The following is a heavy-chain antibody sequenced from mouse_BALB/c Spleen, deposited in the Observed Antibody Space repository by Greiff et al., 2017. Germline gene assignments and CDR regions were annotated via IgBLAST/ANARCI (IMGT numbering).Heavy chain of an antibody. CDR3: ARAGLRQDFDY. V-gene: IGHV5-4*02. J-gene: IGHJ2*01. Sequence: EVKLVESGGGLVKPGGSLKLSCAASGFTFSDYYMYWVRQTPEKRLEWVATISDGGSYTYYPDSVKGRFTISRDNAKNNLYLQMSSLKSEDTAMYYCARAGLRQDFDYWGQGTTLTVSS. D-gene: IGHD2-4*01. CDR2: ISDGGSYT. CDR1: GFTFSDYY.